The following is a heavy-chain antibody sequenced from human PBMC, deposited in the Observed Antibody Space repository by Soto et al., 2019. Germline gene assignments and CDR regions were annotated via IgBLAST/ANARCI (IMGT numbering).Heavy chain of an antibody. J-gene: IGHJ4*02. CDR1: GYAFTCYS. Sequence: ASVKVSCKDSGYAFTCYSMHWVRQAPGQRLEWMGWINAGNGNTKYSQKFQGRVTITRDTSASTAYMELSSLRSEDTAVYYCARGLNAYYSDYWGQGTLVTVSS. CDR3: ARGLNAYYSDY. V-gene: IGHV1-3*01. CDR2: INAGNGNT.